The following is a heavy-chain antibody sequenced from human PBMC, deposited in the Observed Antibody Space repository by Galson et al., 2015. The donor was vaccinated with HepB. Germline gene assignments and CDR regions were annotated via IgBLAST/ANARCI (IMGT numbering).Heavy chain of an antibody. D-gene: IGHD2-15*01. CDR2: ISHDGNKK. Sequence: SLRLSCAASGFSFSSYAIHWDRRAPGKGLEWVAVISHDGNKKYYADSVRGRFTISRDNSKNTIYIEMNRLSAEDTATYYCARDRRVEVVVAATLDYWGQGTLLTVSS. V-gene: IGHV3-30*04. CDR3: ARDRRVEVVVAATLDY. J-gene: IGHJ4*02. CDR1: GFSFSSYA.